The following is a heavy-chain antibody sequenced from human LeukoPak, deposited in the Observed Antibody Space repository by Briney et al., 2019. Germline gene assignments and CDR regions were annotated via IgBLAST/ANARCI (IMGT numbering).Heavy chain of an antibody. J-gene: IGHJ1*01. Sequence: GGSLRLSCEGSGFPFSYFQMSWVRQVPGKGLEWVSFIDSRDNTIYYADSVKGRFTISRDNSKNTVYLQMRSLRVEDTAVYYCGKSRERWLIEGLYFQFGGQGTLVTVSS. CDR2: IDSRDNTI. CDR1: GFPFSYFQ. D-gene: IGHD6-19*01. V-gene: IGHV3-11*04. CDR3: GKSRERWLIEGLYFQF.